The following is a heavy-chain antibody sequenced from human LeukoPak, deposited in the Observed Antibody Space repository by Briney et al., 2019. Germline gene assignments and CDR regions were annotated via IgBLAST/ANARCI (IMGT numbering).Heavy chain of an antibody. Sequence: ESGPTLVKPTQTLTLTCTFSGFSLSTSGVGVGWIRQPPGKALEWLALIYWNDDKRYSPSLKNRLTITKDTSKNQVVLTMTNMDPVDTATYYCALDSEYSNYVGYFHHWGQGTLVTVSS. CDR2: IYWNDDK. V-gene: IGHV2-5*01. CDR1: GFSLSTSGVG. J-gene: IGHJ1*01. D-gene: IGHD4-11*01. CDR3: ALDSEYSNYVGYFHH.